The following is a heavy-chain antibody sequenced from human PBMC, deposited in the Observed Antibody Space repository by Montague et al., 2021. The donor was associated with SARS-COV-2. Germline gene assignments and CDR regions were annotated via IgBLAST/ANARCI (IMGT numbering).Heavy chain of an antibody. CDR3: ARAGRGSSWHEVAFDI. CDR2: IYNSGST. D-gene: IGHD6-13*01. V-gene: IGHV4-61*02. J-gene: IGHJ3*02. CDR1: GGSISSGNYY. Sequence: TLSLTCTVSGGSISSGNYYWSWIRLPAGKGLEWIGRIYNSGSTNYNPSPTSRVAISVDTSKNQFSLKLSSVAAADTAVYYCARAGRGSSWHEVAFDIWGQGTMVTVSS.